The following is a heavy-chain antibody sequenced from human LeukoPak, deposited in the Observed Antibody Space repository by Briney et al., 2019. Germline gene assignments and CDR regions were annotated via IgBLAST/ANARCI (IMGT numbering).Heavy chain of an antibody. CDR3: AKDGRSYYYYYGMDV. J-gene: IGHJ6*02. V-gene: IGHV3-23*01. Sequence: GGSLRLSCAASGFTFSSYAMSWVRQAPGKGLECVSAISGSGGSTYYADSVKGRFTISRDNSKNTLYLQMNSLRAEDTAVYYCAKDGRSYYYYYGMDVWGQGTTVTVSS. D-gene: IGHD3-16*02. CDR1: GFTFSSYA. CDR2: ISGSGGST.